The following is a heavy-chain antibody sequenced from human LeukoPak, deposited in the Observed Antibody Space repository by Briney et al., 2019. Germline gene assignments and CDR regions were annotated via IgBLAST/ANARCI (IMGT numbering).Heavy chain of an antibody. CDR3: ARDRPTVTTRTGYYGVDV. J-gene: IGHJ6*04. CDR2: IYHSGST. V-gene: IGHV4-38-2*02. D-gene: IGHD4-17*01. Sequence: SETLSLTCAVSGYSISSGYYWGWIRQPPGKGLEWMGSIYHSGSTYYNSSLKSRVTISVDTSKNQFSLKLSSVTAVDTAVYYCARDRPTVTTRTGYYGVDVWGKGTTVTVSS. CDR1: GYSISSGYY.